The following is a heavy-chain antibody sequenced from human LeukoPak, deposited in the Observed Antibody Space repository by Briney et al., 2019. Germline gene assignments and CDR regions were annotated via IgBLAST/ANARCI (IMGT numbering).Heavy chain of an antibody. CDR1: GGTFSSYA. V-gene: IGHV1-69*06. D-gene: IGHD6-13*01. J-gene: IGHJ5*02. Sequence: ASVKVSCKASGGTFSSYAISWVRQAPGQGLEWMGGIIPVFGTANYAQKFQGRVTITADKSTSTAYMELSSLRSEDTAVYYCARGTTAGWSHWFDPWGQGTLVTVSS. CDR2: IIPVFGTA. CDR3: ARGTTAGWSHWFDP.